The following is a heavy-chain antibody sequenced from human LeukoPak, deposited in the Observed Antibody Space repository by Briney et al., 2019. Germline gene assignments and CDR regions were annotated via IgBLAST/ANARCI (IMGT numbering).Heavy chain of an antibody. CDR1: GFTFDDYA. J-gene: IGHJ6*03. CDR2: ISWNSGSI. Sequence: GGSLRLSCAPSGFTFDDYAMHWVRQSPGKGLEWVSGISWNSGSIGYADSVKGRFTISRDNAKNSLYLQMNSLRAEDTALYYCAKAPYYYMDVWGKGATVTVSS. CDR3: AKAPYYYMDV. V-gene: IGHV3-9*01. D-gene: IGHD2-21*01.